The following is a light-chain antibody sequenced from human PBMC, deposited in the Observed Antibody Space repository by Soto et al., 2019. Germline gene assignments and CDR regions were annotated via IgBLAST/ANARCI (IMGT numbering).Light chain of an antibody. V-gene: IGKV1-9*01. Sequence: DIQMTQSPSSLSASVGDRVTITCRASQSISSYLNWYQQKPGKAPKLLIYAASTLQSGVPSKFSGSGSGTEFTLTISSLQPEDFATYYCQQLNGYPFTFGPGTKVDI. J-gene: IGKJ3*01. CDR1: QSISSY. CDR2: AAS. CDR3: QQLNGYPFT.